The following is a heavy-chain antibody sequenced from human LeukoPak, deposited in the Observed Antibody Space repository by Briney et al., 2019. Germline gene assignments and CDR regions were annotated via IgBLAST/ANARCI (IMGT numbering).Heavy chain of an antibody. CDR1: GGSFSGDF. D-gene: IGHD3-10*01. CDR2: INHGGST. V-gene: IGHV4-34*01. J-gene: IGHJ4*02. CDR3: ARVSAEEQLLWFGESPIDY. Sequence: SETLSLTCAVYGGSFSGDFWSWIRQSPGKGLEWIGEINHGGSTTYNPSLKSRVTISVDTSKNQFSLKLSSVTAADTAVYYCARVSAEEQLLWFGESPIDYWGQGTLVTVSS.